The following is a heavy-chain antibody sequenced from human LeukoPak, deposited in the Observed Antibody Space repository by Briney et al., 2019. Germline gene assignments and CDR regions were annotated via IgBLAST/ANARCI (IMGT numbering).Heavy chain of an antibody. CDR2: ISSSGSTI. V-gene: IGHV3-48*03. J-gene: IGHJ6*04. CDR3: AELGITMIGGV. CDR1: EFTFSSYE. Sequence: GGSLRLSCAASEFTFSSYEMNGVRQAPGKGGEWVSYISSSGSTILYADSVKGGFTISRDNDKNSLYVKMNSLRAEDTAVYYCAELGITMIGGVWGKGTTVTISS. D-gene: IGHD3-10*02.